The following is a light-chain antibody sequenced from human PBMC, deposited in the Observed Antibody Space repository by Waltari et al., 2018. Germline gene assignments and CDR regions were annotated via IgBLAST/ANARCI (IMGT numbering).Light chain of an antibody. CDR3: QQRGNWPLSIA. CDR1: QSVSNS. J-gene: IGKJ5*01. V-gene: IGKV3-11*01. Sequence: EFVLTQSPATLSLSPGERATLSCRASQSVSNSLAWYQQNPGQAPRLLIYDTSNGATGIPARFSGSGSGTYFTLTISSLEPEDFAVYYCQQRGNWPLSIAFGQGTRLEIK. CDR2: DTS.